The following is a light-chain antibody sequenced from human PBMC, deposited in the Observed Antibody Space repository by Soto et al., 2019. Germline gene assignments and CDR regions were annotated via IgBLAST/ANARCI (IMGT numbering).Light chain of an antibody. CDR2: DDS. V-gene: IGLV2-11*01. CDR3: SSYAGSYTLV. J-gene: IGLJ2*01. CDR1: SNDVGGYNF. Sequence: SALTQPRSVSGSPGQSVTISCTGTSNDVGGYNFVSWYQQHPGKVPKLFIYDDSRRPSGVPDRFSGSKSGNTASLTISGLQAEDEADYYCSSYAGSYTLVFGGGTKLTVL.